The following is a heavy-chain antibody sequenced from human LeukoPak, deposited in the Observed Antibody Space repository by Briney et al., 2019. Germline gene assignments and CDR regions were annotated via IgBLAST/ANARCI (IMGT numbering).Heavy chain of an antibody. J-gene: IGHJ4*02. V-gene: IGHV3-9*01. Sequence: GGSLRLSCAASGFTFDDYAMHWVRQAPGKGLEWVSGISWNSGSIGYADSVRGRFTISRDNAKNSLYLQMNSLRAEDTALYYCAKDIAGAADSFDYWGQGTLVTVSS. D-gene: IGHD4/OR15-4a*01. CDR2: ISWNSGSI. CDR3: AKDIAGAADSFDY. CDR1: GFTFDDYA.